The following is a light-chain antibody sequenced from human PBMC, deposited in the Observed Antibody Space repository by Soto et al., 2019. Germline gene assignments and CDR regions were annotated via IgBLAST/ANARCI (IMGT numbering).Light chain of an antibody. J-gene: IGLJ1*01. V-gene: IGLV2-14*01. CDR3: CSYTSSSPYV. CDR2: QVS. CDR1: SSDLGGYNF. Sequence: QSALTQPASVSGSPGQSITISGTGTSSDLGGYNFVSWYQHHPGKAPKLMIYQVSNRPSGVSNRFSGSKSGSTASLTISGIQAEDEADYYCCSYTSSSPYVFGTGPKLTVL.